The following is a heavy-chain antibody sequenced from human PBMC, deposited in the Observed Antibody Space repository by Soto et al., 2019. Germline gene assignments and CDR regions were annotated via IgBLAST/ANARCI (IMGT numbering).Heavy chain of an antibody. CDR3: ARSSSWREPDWFDP. J-gene: IGHJ5*02. CDR1: GYTFTSYG. CDR2: ISAYNGNT. D-gene: IGHD6-13*01. Sequence: GASVKVSCKASGYTFTSYGISWVRQAPGQGLEWMGWISAYNGNTNYAQKLQGRVTMTTDTSTSTAYMELRSLRSDDTAVYYCARSSSWREPDWFDPWGQGTLVTVSS. V-gene: IGHV1-18*01.